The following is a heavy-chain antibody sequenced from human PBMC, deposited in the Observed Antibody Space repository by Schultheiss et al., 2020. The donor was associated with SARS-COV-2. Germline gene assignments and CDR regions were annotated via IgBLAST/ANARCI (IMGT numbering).Heavy chain of an antibody. V-gene: IGHV3-23*01. J-gene: IGHJ6*02. D-gene: IGHD3-10*01. CDR2: ISGSGGST. CDR3: AKDWGYGSGSYRSYGMDV. CDR1: GFPFSSYA. Sequence: GGSLRLSCAASGFPFSSYAMSWVRQAPGKGLEWVSAISGSGGSTYYADSVKGRFTISRDNSKNTLYLQMNSLRAEDTAVYYCAKDWGYGSGSYRSYGMDVWGQGTMVTVSS.